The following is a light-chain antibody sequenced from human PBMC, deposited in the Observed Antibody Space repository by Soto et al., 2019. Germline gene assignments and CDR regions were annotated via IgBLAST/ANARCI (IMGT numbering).Light chain of an antibody. Sequence: QSVLTQPASMSGSPGQSITISCTGTSSDVGGYNYVSWYQQHPGKAPKLMIYEVSNRPSGVSNRFSGSKSGNTASLTISGLQAEDEADYYCCSYTSSRTVVFGGGTKLTVL. V-gene: IGLV2-14*01. CDR2: EVS. J-gene: IGLJ2*01. CDR1: SSDVGGYNY. CDR3: CSYTSSRTVV.